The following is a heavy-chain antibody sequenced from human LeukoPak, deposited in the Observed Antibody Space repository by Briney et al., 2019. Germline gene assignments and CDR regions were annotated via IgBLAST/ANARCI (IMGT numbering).Heavy chain of an antibody. CDR1: GGSISSYY. Sequence: YPSETLPLTCTVAGGSISSYYWSWIRQPAGKGLEWIGRIYISGTTNYNPSLKSRITMSLDTSKNQLSLKLSSVTAADTAVYYCARDEAGSGYIDYWGQGTLVTVSS. J-gene: IGHJ4*02. V-gene: IGHV4-4*07. CDR3: ARDEAGSGYIDY. CDR2: IYISGTT. D-gene: IGHD3-22*01.